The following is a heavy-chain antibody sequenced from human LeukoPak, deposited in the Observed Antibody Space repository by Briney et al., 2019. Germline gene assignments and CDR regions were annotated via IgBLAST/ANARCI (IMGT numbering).Heavy chain of an antibody. CDR3: ARRLAYCSGGSCR. D-gene: IGHD2-15*01. CDR2: MYSGGST. J-gene: IGHJ4*02. V-gene: IGHV3-53*01. Sequence: GGSLRLSCVASGFTVSTNYMNWVRQAPGKGVEWVSDMYSGGSTYYSDSVKGRVTISRDNSKNTLYLQMNNLRAEDTAVYYCARRLAYCSGGSCRWGQGTLVTVSS. CDR1: GFTVSTNY.